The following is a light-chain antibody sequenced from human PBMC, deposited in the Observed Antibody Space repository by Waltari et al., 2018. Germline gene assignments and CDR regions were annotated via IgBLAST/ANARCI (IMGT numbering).Light chain of an antibody. CDR2: QDD. J-gene: IGLJ1*01. CDR1: KLGDKY. CDR3: QAWDSSTGTGV. V-gene: IGLV3-1*01. Sequence: SNELTQPPALSVSPGQTASVTCSGHKLGDKYACWYQQKQGQPPVLVIYQDDKRPPGIPGRLSGSNSANTATLTISGTQAVDEADYYCQAWDSSTGTGVFGPGTKVTVL.